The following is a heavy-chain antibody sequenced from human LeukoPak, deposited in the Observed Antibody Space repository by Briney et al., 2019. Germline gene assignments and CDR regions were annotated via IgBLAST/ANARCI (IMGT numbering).Heavy chain of an antibody. Sequence: PSETLSLTCTVSGGSISSSNYYWGWIRQPPGKGLEWIGSIYYSGSTYYNPSLKSRVTISVDTSKNQFSLKLSSVTAADTAVYYCAKLKTTVDYWGQGTLVTVSS. J-gene: IGHJ4*02. CDR1: GGSISSSNYY. CDR3: AKLKTTVDY. CDR2: IYYSGST. V-gene: IGHV4-39*01. D-gene: IGHD4-17*01.